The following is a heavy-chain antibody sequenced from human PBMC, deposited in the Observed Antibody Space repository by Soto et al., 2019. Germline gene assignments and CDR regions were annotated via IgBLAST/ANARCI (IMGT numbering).Heavy chain of an antibody. CDR2: IYYSGST. J-gene: IGHJ6*02. V-gene: IGHV4-61*01. Sequence: SETLSLTCTVSGGFVSSGSYYWSWIRQPPGKGLEWIGYIYYSGSTNYNPSLKSRVTISVDTSKNQFSLKLSSVTAADTAVYYCARVAEYYYGMDVWGQGTTVTVSS. CDR3: ARVAEYYYGMDV. D-gene: IGHD6-25*01. CDR1: GGFVSSGSYY.